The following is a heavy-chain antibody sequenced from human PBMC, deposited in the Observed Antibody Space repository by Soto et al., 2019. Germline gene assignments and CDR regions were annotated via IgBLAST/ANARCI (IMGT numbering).Heavy chain of an antibody. CDR2: IYWDDDK. D-gene: IGHD6-13*01. CDR3: AHSPKIYSSRGGYYYYYYMDV. V-gene: IGHV2-5*02. J-gene: IGHJ6*03. CDR1: GFSLSTSGVG. Sequence: SGPTPVNPTQTLTQTCTFSGFSLSTSGVGVGWIRQPPGKALEWLALIYWDDDKRYSPSLKSRLTITKDTSKNQVVLTMTNMDPVDTATYYCAHSPKIYSSRGGYYYYYYMDVWGEGTTVTGSS.